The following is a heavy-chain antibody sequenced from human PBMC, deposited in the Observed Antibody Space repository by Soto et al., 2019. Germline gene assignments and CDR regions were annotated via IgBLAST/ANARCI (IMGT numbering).Heavy chain of an antibody. CDR3: AALDGALEY. CDR2: IFHAGNT. CDR1: GDSFSSYC. J-gene: IGHJ4*02. V-gene: IGHV4-59*01. D-gene: IGHD3-10*01. Sequence: PWETLSLTCTGSGDSFSSYCWTWIRQPPGKRLEWVAYIFHAGNTNYNPSLKSRVTISVDTSKNQFSLKLRSVTPADTAVYYCAALDGALEYWGPGTLVTVSS.